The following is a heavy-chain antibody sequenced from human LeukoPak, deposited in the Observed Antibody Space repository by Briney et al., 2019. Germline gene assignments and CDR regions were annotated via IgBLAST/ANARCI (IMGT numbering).Heavy chain of an antibody. CDR1: GFTFSSYS. V-gene: IGHV3-21*01. J-gene: IGHJ3*02. Sequence: GGSLRLSCAASGFTFSSYSMNWVRQAPGKGLECVSSISISSSYIYYADSVKGRFTIPRDNAKNSLYLQMNSLRAEGTAVYYCARGGGYSGYGLPDAFDIWGQGTMVTVSS. CDR3: ARGGGYSGYGLPDAFDI. D-gene: IGHD5-12*01. CDR2: ISISSSYI.